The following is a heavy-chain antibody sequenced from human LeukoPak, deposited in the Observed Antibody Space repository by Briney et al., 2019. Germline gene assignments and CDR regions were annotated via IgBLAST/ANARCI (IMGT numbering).Heavy chain of an antibody. D-gene: IGHD3-10*01. CDR2: ISAYNGNT. J-gene: IGHJ5*02. CDR1: GYTSSTYG. V-gene: IGHV1-18*01. Sequence: ASVKVSCKASGYTSSTYGVSWVRQAPGQGLEWMGWISAYNGNTNYEQKFQGRVTMTTDTSTSTAYMELRSLRSDDTAVYYCARDRSSGSCYPNWFDPWGQGTLVTVSS. CDR3: ARDRSSGSCYPNWFDP.